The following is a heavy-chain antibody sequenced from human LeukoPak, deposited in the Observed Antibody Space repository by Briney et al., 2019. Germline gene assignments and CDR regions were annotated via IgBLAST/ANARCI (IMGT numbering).Heavy chain of an antibody. V-gene: IGHV3-48*03. J-gene: IGHJ4*02. CDR2: ISSSSTAM. D-gene: IGHD5-18*01. CDR1: GFTFSTYE. Sequence: GGSLRLSCAASGFTFSTYEMNWVRQAPGKGLEWISYISSSSTAMYYADSVKGRFTISRDNAKNSVYLQMNSLRAEDTAVYYCARDAPGYSYGYMYWGQGTLVTVSS. CDR3: ARDAPGYSYGYMY.